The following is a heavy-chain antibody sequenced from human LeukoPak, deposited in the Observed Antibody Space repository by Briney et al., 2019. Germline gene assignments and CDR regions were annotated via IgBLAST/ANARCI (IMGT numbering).Heavy chain of an antibody. D-gene: IGHD5-12*01. CDR2: ISYDGSNK. CDR1: GFTFSSYA. CDR3: ARGEMATKYYFDY. Sequence: PGGSLRLSCAASGFTFSSYAMSWVRQAPGKGLEWVAVISYDGSNKYYADSVKGRFTISRDNSKNTLYLQMNSLRAEDTAVYYCARGEMATKYYFDYWGQGTLVTVSS. J-gene: IGHJ4*02. V-gene: IGHV3-30-3*01.